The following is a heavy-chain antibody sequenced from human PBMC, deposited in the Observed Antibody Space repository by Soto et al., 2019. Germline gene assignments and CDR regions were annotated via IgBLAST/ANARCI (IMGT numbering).Heavy chain of an antibody. Sequence: SETLSLTCTVSGGSVSSGGYYWSWIRQHPGKGLEWIGYIYYSGSTYYNPSLKSRVTISVDTSKNQFSLKLSSVTAADTAVYYCARGSYYDSSGYYGPWGQGTLVTV. V-gene: IGHV4-31*03. CDR3: ARGSYYDSSGYYGP. CDR1: GGSVSSGGYY. D-gene: IGHD3-22*01. J-gene: IGHJ5*02. CDR2: IYYSGST.